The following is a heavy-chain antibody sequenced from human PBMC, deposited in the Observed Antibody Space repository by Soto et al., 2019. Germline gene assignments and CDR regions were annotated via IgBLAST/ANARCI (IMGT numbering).Heavy chain of an antibody. CDR2: INAGNGNT. D-gene: IGHD1-1*01. J-gene: IGHJ2*01. V-gene: IGHV1-3*01. CDR3: ANGGNDRYWYFDL. CDR1: GYTFTSYA. Sequence: QVQLVQSGAEVKKPGASVKVSCKASGYTFTSYAMHWVRQAPGQRLEWMGWINAGNGNTKYSQKFQGRVTITRDTXASTAYMELSSLRSEDTAVYYCANGGNDRYWYFDLWGRGTLVTVSS.